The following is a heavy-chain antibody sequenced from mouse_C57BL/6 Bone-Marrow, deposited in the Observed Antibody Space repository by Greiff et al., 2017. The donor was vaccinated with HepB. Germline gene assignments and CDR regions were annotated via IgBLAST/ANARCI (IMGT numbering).Heavy chain of an antibody. D-gene: IGHD2-2*01. J-gene: IGHJ1*03. Sequence: VKLQESGAELVMPGASVKLSCKASGYTFTSYWMHWVKQRPGQGLEWIGEIDPSDSYTNYNQKFKGKSTLTVDKSSSTAYMQLSSLTSEDSAVYYCAKSTIVTTEGYWYFDVWGTGTTVTVSS. CDR2: IDPSDSYT. CDR3: AKSTIVTTEGYWYFDV. V-gene: IGHV1-69*01. CDR1: GYTFTSYW.